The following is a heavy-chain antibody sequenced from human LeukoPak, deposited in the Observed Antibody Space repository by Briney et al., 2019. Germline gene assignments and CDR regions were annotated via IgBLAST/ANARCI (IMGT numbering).Heavy chain of an antibody. J-gene: IGHJ4*02. CDR2: IYTSGST. V-gene: IGHV4-61*02. D-gene: IGHD3-9*01. CDR1: GGSISSGSYY. CDR3: ARYDILTGPIDY. Sequence: SETLSLTCTVSGGSISSGSYYWSWIRQPAGKGLEWIGRIYTSGSTNYNPSLKSRVTISVDTSKNQFSLKLSSVTAADTAVYYCARYDILTGPIDYWGQGTLVTVSS.